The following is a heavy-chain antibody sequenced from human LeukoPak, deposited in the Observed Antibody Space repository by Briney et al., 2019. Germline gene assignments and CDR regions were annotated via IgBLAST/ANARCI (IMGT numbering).Heavy chain of an antibody. CDR3: ARVGYYDYVWGSYRPKRGAFDI. D-gene: IGHD3-16*02. J-gene: IGHJ3*02. V-gene: IGHV4-39*07. CDR1: GGSISSSSYY. Sequence: SETLSLTCTVSGGSISSSSYYWGWIRQPPGKGLEWIGSIYYSGTAYYNRSLKSRVTISVDTSKNQFSLKLSSVTAADTAVYYCARVGYYDYVWGSYRPKRGAFDIWGQGTMVTVSS. CDR2: IYYSGTA.